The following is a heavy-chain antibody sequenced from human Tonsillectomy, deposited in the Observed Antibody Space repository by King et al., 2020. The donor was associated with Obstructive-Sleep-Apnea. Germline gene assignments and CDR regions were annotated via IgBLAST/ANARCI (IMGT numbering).Heavy chain of an antibody. CDR3: ARDRVGRDGYNRFDY. V-gene: IGHV4-59*01. Sequence: VQLQESGPGLVKPSETLSLTCTVSGGSFNSYYWSWIRQTPGKGLEWIGYISYSGSTNYNPSLNSRVTISVDTSKNQFSLKLSSVTAADSAVYYCARDRVGRDGYNRFDYWGQGTLVTVSS. J-gene: IGHJ4*02. CDR1: GGSFNSYY. CDR2: ISYSGST. D-gene: IGHD5-24*01.